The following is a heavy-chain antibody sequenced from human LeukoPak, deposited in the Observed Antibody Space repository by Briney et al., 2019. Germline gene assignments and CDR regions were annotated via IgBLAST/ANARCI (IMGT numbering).Heavy chain of an antibody. Sequence: GGSLRLSCAASGFTFSNYGMHWVRQAPGKGLEWVAFIRYDGSNKYYADSVKGRFTISRDNSKNTLYLQMNSLRAEDTAVYYYAKTGYWTWGYYYYYMDVWGKGTTVTISS. CDR1: GFTFSNYG. CDR3: AKTGYWTWGYYYYYMDV. J-gene: IGHJ6*03. V-gene: IGHV3-30*02. D-gene: IGHD3-22*01. CDR2: IRYDGSNK.